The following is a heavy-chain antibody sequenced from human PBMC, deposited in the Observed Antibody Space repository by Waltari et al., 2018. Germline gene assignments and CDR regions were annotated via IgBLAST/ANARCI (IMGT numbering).Heavy chain of an antibody. CDR3: ARGDTMVQGSFDP. V-gene: IGHV1-2*06. D-gene: IGHD3-10*01. CDR1: AYTFTGYY. J-gene: IGHJ5*02. Sequence: QVQLVQSGAEVKKPGASVKVSCKASAYTFTGYYMHGVRPAPGQGLGWMGRINTNRGGTNYAQKFQGRVAMTRDTSISTAYMERSRRRSDDTAVYYCARGDTMVQGSFDPWGQGTLVTVSS. CDR2: INTNRGGT.